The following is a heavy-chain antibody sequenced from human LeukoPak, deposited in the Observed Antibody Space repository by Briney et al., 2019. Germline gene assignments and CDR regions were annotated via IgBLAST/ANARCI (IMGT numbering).Heavy chain of an antibody. D-gene: IGHD5-12*01. CDR2: ISSSSSYI. CDR3: ARQWGVYGGSVGGIDY. J-gene: IGHJ4*02. Sequence: GGSLRLSCAASGFTFSSYAMSWVRQAPGKGLEWVSSISSSSSYIYYADSVKGRFTISRDNAKNSLYLQMNSLRAEDTAVYYCARQWGVYGGSVGGIDYWGQGTLVTVSS. V-gene: IGHV3-21*04. CDR1: GFTFSSYA.